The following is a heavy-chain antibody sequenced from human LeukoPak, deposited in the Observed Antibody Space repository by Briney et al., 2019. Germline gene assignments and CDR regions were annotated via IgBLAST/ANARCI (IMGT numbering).Heavy chain of an antibody. CDR1: GFSFSTYS. CDR2: IVGSSRNI. CDR3: ARERAFYYFDY. J-gene: IGHJ4*02. Sequence: GGSLRLSCTASGFSFSTYSMNWVRQAPGKGLEWVSYIVGSSRNIYYADSVKGRFTISRDNAKNSLYLQMDSLRAEDTAVYHCARERAFYYFDYWGQGALVTVSS. V-gene: IGHV3-48*04.